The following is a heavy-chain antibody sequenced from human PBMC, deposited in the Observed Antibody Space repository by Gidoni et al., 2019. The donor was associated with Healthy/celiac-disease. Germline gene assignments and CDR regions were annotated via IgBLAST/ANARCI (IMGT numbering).Heavy chain of an antibody. CDR3: ARSPAAAGQFDY. CDR1: GGSFSGYY. J-gene: IGHJ4*02. D-gene: IGHD6-13*01. CDR2: INHSGST. V-gene: IGHV4-34*01. Sequence: QEQLQQWGAGLLKPSETLSLTCAVYGGSFSGYYWSWIRQPPGKGLEWIGEINHSGSTNYNPSLKSRVTISVDTSKNQFSLKLSSVTAADTAVYYCARSPAAAGQFDYWGQGTLVTVSS.